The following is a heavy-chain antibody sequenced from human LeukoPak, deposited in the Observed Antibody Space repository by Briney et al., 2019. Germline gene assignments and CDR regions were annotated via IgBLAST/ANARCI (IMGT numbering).Heavy chain of an antibody. Sequence: ASVKVSCKASGYTFTSYDINWVRQAPGQGLEWMGWINPNSGGTNYAQKFQGRVTMTRDTSISTAYMELSRLRSDDTAVYYCARGGTTLRFFYYYGMDVWGQGTTVTVSS. CDR3: ARGGTTLRFFYYYGMDV. V-gene: IGHV1-2*02. D-gene: IGHD4-4*01. J-gene: IGHJ6*02. CDR2: INPNSGGT. CDR1: GYTFTSYD.